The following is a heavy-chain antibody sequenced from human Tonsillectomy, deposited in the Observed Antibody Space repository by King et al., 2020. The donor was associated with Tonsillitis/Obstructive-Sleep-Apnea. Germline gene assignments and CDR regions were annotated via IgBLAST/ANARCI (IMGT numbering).Heavy chain of an antibody. CDR2: MYYSGIT. V-gene: IGHV4-59*01. J-gene: IGHJ6*03. Sequence: VQLQESGPGLVKPSETLSLTCTVSGGSISTYYWSWIRQPPGKGLEWIGYMYYSGITNYNPSLKSRVTISVDTSKHQFSRKLSSVSAADTAVYYCARGLWFRDLYYYMDVWGKGTTVTVSS. CDR1: GGSISTYY. D-gene: IGHD3-10*01. CDR3: ARGLWFRDLYYYMDV.